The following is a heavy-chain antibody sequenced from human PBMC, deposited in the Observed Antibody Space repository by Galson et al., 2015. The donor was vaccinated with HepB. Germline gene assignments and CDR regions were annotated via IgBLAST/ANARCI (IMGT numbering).Heavy chain of an antibody. CDR2: INPNSGGT. J-gene: IGHJ4*02. Sequence: SVKVSCKASGYTFTGYYTHWVRQAPGQGLEWMGWINPNSGGTNYAQKFQGWVTMTRDTSISTAYMELSRLRSDDTAVYYCARGTTYYYDSSGYYPPLFFDYWGQGTLVTVSS. V-gene: IGHV1-2*04. CDR1: GYTFTGYY. CDR3: ARGTTYYYDSSGYYPPLFFDY. D-gene: IGHD3-22*01.